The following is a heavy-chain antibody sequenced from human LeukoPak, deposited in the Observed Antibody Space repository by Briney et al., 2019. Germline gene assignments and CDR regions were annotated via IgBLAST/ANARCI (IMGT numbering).Heavy chain of an antibody. CDR3: AGPSKQLTS. J-gene: IGHJ5*02. CDR2: SYNSGST. Sequence: SETLSLTCTVSGGSISNYYWSWIRQPPGKGPEWIGYSYNSGSTTYNPSLRSRVSISADTSKNQFSLKLSSVTAADTAVYYCAGPSKQLTSWGQGILVTVSS. V-gene: IGHV4-59*03. CDR1: GGSISNYY. D-gene: IGHD5-24*01.